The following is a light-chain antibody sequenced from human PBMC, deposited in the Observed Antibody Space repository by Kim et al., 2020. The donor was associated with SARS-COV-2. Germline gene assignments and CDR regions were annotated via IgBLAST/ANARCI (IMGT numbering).Light chain of an antibody. Sequence: SYELTQPLSVSASLGQTARITCGGHDIGIRNVHWYQQKPGQATVLVIYRDANRPSGIPERFSGSNSGNTATLTISRAQAGDEADYYCLVWDSTTYWVFGG. J-gene: IGLJ3*02. V-gene: IGLV3-9*01. CDR2: RDA. CDR3: LVWDSTTYWV. CDR1: DIGIRN.